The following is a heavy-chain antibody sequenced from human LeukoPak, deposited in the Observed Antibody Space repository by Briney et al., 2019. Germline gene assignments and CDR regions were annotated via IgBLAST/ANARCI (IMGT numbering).Heavy chain of an antibody. CDR2: ISGSGGTT. V-gene: IGHV3-23*01. D-gene: IGHD1-7*01. Sequence: PGGSLRLSCAASRFTFSSYGMSWVRHVPGKGLEWVSTISGSGGTTYYPDSVKGRFTISRDNAKNSLYLQMNSLRAEDTAVYYCARWPNYAKNFDYWGQGTLVTVSS. CDR1: RFTFSSYG. J-gene: IGHJ4*02. CDR3: ARWPNYAKNFDY.